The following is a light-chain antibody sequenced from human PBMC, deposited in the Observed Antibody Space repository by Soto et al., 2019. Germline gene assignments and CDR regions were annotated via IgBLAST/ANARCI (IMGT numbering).Light chain of an antibody. Sequence: QSALTQPASVAGSPGQSITISCTGTSSDVGSYNLVSWYQQHPGKAPKLMIYEGSKRPSGGSNHFSGFKSGNTASLTISGLQAEDEADYYCCSYAGSSTLFGGGTQLTVL. J-gene: IGLJ2*01. CDR1: SSDVGSYNL. CDR3: CSYAGSSTL. CDR2: EGS. V-gene: IGLV2-23*01.